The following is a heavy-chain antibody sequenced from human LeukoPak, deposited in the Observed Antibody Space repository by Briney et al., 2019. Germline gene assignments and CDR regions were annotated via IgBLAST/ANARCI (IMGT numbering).Heavy chain of an antibody. Sequence: GGCLRLSCTASGFTFGDYAMSWVRQAPGKGLEWVGFIRSKAYGGTTEYAESVKGRFTISRDDSKSIAYLQKNSLKTEDTAVYYCTRYYCSGGSRNRARWFDPWGQGTLVTVSS. D-gene: IGHD2-15*01. CDR3: TRYYCSGGSRNRARWFDP. CDR1: GFTFGDYA. V-gene: IGHV3-49*04. J-gene: IGHJ5*02. CDR2: IRSKAYGGTT.